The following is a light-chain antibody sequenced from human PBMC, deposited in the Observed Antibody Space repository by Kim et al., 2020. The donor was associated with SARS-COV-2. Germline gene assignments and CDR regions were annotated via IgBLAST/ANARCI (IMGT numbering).Light chain of an antibody. CDR2: DAS. J-gene: IGKJ4*01. V-gene: IGKV3-11*01. CDR1: QNVRNY. CDR3: QQRSDWPPLT. Sequence: LSPGERASLSCRASQNVRNYLAWYQQRPGQPPRLLIHDASVRAAGIPARFSASGSGTDLTLTINSLEPEDFAVYYCQQRSDWPPLTFGGGTKLEI.